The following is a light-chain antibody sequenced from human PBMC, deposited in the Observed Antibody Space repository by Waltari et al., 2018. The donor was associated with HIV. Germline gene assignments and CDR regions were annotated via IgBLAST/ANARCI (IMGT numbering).Light chain of an antibody. Sequence: QSVLTQPPSASGTPGQRGPIPCSACNATLGRNDVYRYQQLPGPAPKLRIYRNKQRPSGVPDRFSGSKSGTSASLAISGVRSEDEGDYYCAAWDDSLLYVFGTGTKVTVL. V-gene: IGLV1-47*01. J-gene: IGLJ1*01. CDR2: RNK. CDR3: AAWDDSLLYV. CDR1: NATLGRND.